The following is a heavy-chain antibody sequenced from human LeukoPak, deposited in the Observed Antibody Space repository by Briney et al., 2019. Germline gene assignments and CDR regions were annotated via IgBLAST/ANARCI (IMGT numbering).Heavy chain of an antibody. Sequence: SETLSLTCTVSGGSISSYYWSWIRQPPGKGLEWIGYIYYSGSTNYNPSLKSQVTISVDTSKNQFSLKLSSVTAADTAVYYCAKPYGDYYYYYMDVWGKGTTVTVSS. CDR2: IYYSGST. CDR3: AKPYGDYYYYYMDV. J-gene: IGHJ6*03. CDR1: GGSISSYY. V-gene: IGHV4-59*08. D-gene: IGHD4-17*01.